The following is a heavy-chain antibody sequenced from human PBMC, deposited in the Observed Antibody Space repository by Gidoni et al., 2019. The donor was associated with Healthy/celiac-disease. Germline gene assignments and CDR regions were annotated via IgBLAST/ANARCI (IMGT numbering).Heavy chain of an antibody. J-gene: IGHJ3*02. CDR3: ARDADYYDSSGRNAFDI. CDR2: INPNSGGT. CDR1: GYTFTGYY. D-gene: IGHD3-22*01. V-gene: IGHV1-2*04. Sequence: QVQLVQSGAEVKKPGASVKVSCKASGYTFTGYYMHWVRQAPGQGLEWMGWINPNSGGTNYAQKFQGWVTMTRDTSISTAYMELSRLRSDDTAVYYCARDADYYDSSGRNAFDIWGQGTMVTVSS.